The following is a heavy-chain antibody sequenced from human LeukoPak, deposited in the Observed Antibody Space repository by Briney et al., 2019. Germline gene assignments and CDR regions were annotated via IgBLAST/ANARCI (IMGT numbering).Heavy chain of an antibody. V-gene: IGHV1-24*01. CDR1: GYTLTELS. CDR3: ATDGSYCDKREFDP. CDR2: FDPEDGET. Sequence: ASVKVSCKVSGYTLTELSMHWVRQAPGKGLEWMGGFDPEDGETIYAQKFQGRVTMTEDTSTDTAYMELSSLRSEDTAVYYCATDGSYCDKREFDPWGQGTLVTVSS. D-gene: IGHD1-26*01. J-gene: IGHJ5*02.